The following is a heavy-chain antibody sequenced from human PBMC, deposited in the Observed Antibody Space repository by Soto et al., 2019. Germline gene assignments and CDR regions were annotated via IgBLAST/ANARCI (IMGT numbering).Heavy chain of an antibody. J-gene: IGHJ6*02. CDR3: AKDTELQAYYYYYGMDV. Sequence: GGSLRLSCAASGFTFSSYAMHWVRQAPGKGLEWVAVISYDGSNKYYADSVKGRFTISRDNSKNTLYLQMNSLRAEDTAVYYCAKDTELQAYYYYYGMDVWGQGTAVTVSS. CDR1: GFTFSSYA. CDR2: ISYDGSNK. D-gene: IGHD1-7*01. V-gene: IGHV3-30-3*01.